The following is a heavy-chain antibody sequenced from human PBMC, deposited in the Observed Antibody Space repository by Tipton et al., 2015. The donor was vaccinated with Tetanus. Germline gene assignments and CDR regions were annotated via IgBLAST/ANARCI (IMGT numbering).Heavy chain of an antibody. CDR2: IYNSGST. CDR3: ARDQARGARGWNYFDY. V-gene: IGHV4-31*03. D-gene: IGHD1-26*01. Sequence: TLSLTCTVSGGSISSGGYYWSWIRRHPGKGLEWIGDIYNSGSTYYNPSLKSRVTISVDTTKNQFSLKLNSVTVAGTAVYYCARDQARGARGWNYFDYWGQGSLVTVSS. J-gene: IGHJ4*02. CDR1: GGSISSGGYY.